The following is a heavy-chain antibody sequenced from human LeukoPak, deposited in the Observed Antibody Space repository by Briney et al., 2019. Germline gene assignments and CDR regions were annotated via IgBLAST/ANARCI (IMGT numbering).Heavy chain of an antibody. CDR1: GYTFTSYG. Sequence: ASVKVSCKASGYTFTSYGISWVRQTPGQGLEWMGWISAYNGNTNYAQKLQGRVTMTTDTSTSTAYMELRSLRSDDTAVYYCAREYSNYNNYYYYYYMDVWGKGTTVTVSS. V-gene: IGHV1-18*01. J-gene: IGHJ6*03. D-gene: IGHD4-11*01. CDR2: ISAYNGNT. CDR3: AREYSNYNNYYYYYYMDV.